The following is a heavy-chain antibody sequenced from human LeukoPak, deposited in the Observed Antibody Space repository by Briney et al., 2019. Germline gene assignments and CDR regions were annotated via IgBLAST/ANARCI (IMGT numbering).Heavy chain of an antibody. CDR2: INPNNGGT. CDR3: ARDIASLTMIRGVEQNDY. Sequence: ASVKVSCKASGYTFTAYYMHWVRQAPGQGPEWMGRINPNNGGTNYAQKFQGRVTMTRDTSIGTAYMELSRLGPDDTAIYYCARDIASLTMIRGVEQNDYWGQGTLVTVSS. D-gene: IGHD3-10*01. V-gene: IGHV1-2*06. J-gene: IGHJ4*02. CDR1: GYTFTAYY.